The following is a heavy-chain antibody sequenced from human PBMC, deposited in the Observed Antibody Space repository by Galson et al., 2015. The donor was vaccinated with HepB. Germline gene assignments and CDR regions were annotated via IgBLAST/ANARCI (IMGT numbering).Heavy chain of an antibody. J-gene: IGHJ3*02. D-gene: IGHD2-15*01. CDR1: GFTFSNAW. Sequence: RLSCAASGFTFSNAWMSWVRQAPGKGLEWVGRIKSKTDGGTTDYAAPVKGRFTISRDDSKNTLYLQMNSLKTEDTAVYYCTTEDIVVVVAATPRAFDIWGQGTMVTVSS. CDR3: TTEDIVVVVAATPRAFDI. V-gene: IGHV3-15*01. CDR2: IKSKTDGGTT.